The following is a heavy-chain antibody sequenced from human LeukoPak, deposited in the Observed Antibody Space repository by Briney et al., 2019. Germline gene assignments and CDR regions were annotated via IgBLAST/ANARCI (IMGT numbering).Heavy chain of an antibody. CDR1: GFTFSSYS. CDR2: ISSSSSTI. J-gene: IGHJ4*02. CDR3: ARGVYYDFWSGYYGDPYFDY. Sequence: GGSLRLSCAASGFTFSSYSMNWVRQAPGKGLEWVSYISSSSSTIYYADSVKGRFTISRDNAKNSLYLQMNSLRAEDTAVYYCARGVYYDFWSGYYGDPYFDYWGQGTLVTVSS. D-gene: IGHD3-3*01. V-gene: IGHV3-48*01.